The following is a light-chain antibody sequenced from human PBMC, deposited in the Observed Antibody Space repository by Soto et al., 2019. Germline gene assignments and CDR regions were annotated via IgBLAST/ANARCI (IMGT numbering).Light chain of an antibody. Sequence: EIVLTQSPGTLSLSPGERATLSCRASRTISSIYLAWYQQKLGQAPRLLIYGASTRATDIPDRFSGSGSGTDFRLTITRLEPEDFAVYYCQQYGSSPLTFGGGTKVEIK. CDR1: RTISSIY. J-gene: IGKJ4*01. CDR2: GAS. CDR3: QQYGSSPLT. V-gene: IGKV3-20*01.